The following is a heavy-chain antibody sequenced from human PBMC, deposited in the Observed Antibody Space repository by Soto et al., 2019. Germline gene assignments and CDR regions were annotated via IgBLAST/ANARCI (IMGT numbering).Heavy chain of an antibody. Sequence: EVQLLESGGGLVQPGGSLRLSCAVSGFTFSRFVMSWVRQAPGKGLEWVSVISSSGGTTYYADSVKGRFTISRDNSKNTLYLQMNSLRAEDTAVYYCARDYSYACDYWGQGTLVTVSS. D-gene: IGHD3-16*01. J-gene: IGHJ4*02. CDR2: ISSSGGTT. CDR3: ARDYSYACDY. CDR1: GFTFSRFV. V-gene: IGHV3-23*01.